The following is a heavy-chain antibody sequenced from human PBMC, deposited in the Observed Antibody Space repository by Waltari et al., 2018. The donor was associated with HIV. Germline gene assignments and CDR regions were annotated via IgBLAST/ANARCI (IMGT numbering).Heavy chain of an antibody. Sequence: QVQLVESGPGLVKAAQTLSLTCSVSGASIKSDEAYWRWIRQPPGKALEWIGYIFYTGTTNYNPSLKGRLSISIDRPQNQFSMRLTAVTAADTAVYYCGREVYCGGKRCSTHYFFDSWGQGIFVPVPS. V-gene: IGHV4-30-4*01. CDR1: GASIKSDEAY. CDR3: GREVYCGGKRCSTHYFFDS. D-gene: IGHD2-21*01. CDR2: IFYTGTT. J-gene: IGHJ5*01.